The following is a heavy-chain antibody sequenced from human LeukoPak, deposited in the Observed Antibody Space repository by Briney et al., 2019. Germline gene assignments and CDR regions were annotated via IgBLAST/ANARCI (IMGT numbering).Heavy chain of an antibody. J-gene: IGHJ2*01. D-gene: IGHD1-20*01. CDR1: GVSISSYY. Sequence: SETLSLTCTVSGVSISSYYWSWIRQPPGKRLEWIGYIYSSGTTHYNPSLKSRVTISVDTSKNQFSLKLSSVTAADTAVYYCARHSANWNNWYFYLWGRGTLVTVSS. CDR3: ARHSANWNNWYFYL. V-gene: IGHV4-59*08. CDR2: IYSSGTT.